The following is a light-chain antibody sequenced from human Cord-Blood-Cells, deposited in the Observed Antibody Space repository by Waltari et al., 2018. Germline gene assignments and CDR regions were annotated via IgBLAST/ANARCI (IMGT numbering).Light chain of an antibody. Sequence: DIQMTQSPSSLSASVGDRVTIPCRASQSISSYLNWYQQKPGKAPKLLIYAASSLQSGVRSRFSGSGSVTDFTLTISSLQPEDFATDYGQQSYSTPWTFGQGAKVEIK. CDR3: QQSYSTPWT. V-gene: IGKV1-39*01. J-gene: IGKJ1*01. CDR2: AAS. CDR1: QSISSY.